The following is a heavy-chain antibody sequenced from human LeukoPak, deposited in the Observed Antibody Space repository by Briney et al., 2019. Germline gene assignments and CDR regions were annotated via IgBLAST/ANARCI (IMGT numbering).Heavy chain of an antibody. V-gene: IGHV4-30-2*01. CDR1: GGSISSGGYY. Sequence: SQTLSLTCTVSGGSISSGGYYWSWIRQPPGKGLEWIGYIYHSGSTYYNPSLKSRVTISVDRSKNQFSLKLSSVTAADTAVYYCARVPRLTSDFWSGYYTPPPDWFDPWGQGTLVTVSS. CDR3: ARVPRLTSDFWSGYYTPPPDWFDP. CDR2: IYHSGST. D-gene: IGHD3-3*01. J-gene: IGHJ5*02.